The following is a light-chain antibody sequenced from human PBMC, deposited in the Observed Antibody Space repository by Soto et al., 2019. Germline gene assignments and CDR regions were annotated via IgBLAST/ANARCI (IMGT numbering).Light chain of an antibody. J-gene: IGKJ1*01. CDR3: QQSYSTLRT. V-gene: IGKV1-39*01. CDR1: HSINNY. CDR2: AAS. Sequence: QMTQSPSSLSASVGDRVIITCRADHSINNYLNWYQQKPGQVPKLLIYAASTLQSGVPSRFSGSGSGRVFTLTINSLQPEDFGTYYCQQSYSTLRTFGRGTRVEI.